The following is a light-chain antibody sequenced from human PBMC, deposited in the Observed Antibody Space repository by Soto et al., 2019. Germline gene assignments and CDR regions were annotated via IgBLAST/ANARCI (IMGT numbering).Light chain of an antibody. Sequence: EIVLTQSPATLSLSPGERATLSCRASQSVSSYLAWYQQKPGQAPRLLIYDASNRATGLPDRFSGGGSGTDFTLTISRLEPEDFAVYYCQQYGSSGTFGQGTKVDI. CDR2: DAS. CDR1: QSVSSY. CDR3: QQYGSSGT. J-gene: IGKJ1*01. V-gene: IGKV3-20*01.